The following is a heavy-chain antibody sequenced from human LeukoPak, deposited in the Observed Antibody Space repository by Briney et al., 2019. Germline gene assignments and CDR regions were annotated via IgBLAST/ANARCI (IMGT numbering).Heavy chain of an antibody. V-gene: IGHV3-74*01. CDR1: GFTSSSYA. CDR2: ISYDGSST. CDR3: AREAAVAGIYFDS. D-gene: IGHD6-19*01. J-gene: IGHJ4*02. Sequence: GGSLRLSCAASGFTSSSYAMSWVRQAPGKGLVGVSCISYDGSSTNYADSVKGRFSISRDNAKNTVYLQMNSLRAEDTAVYYCAREAAVAGIYFDSWGQGTLVTVSS.